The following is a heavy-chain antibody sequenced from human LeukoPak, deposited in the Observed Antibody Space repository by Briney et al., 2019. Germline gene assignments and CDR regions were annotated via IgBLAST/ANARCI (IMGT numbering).Heavy chain of an antibody. D-gene: IGHD2-15*01. V-gene: IGHV3-30*01. J-gene: IGHJ4*02. Sequence: TGGSLRLSCAASGVTFNAYAMHWVRQAPGKGLEWVAVVSNDGRDKHYADSVKGRFTISRDNSENTLYLQMNTLRAEDTAVYYCAGDRYSPARYYFDYWGQGTLVTVSS. CDR2: VSNDGRDK. CDR3: AGDRYSPARYYFDY. CDR1: GVTFNAYA.